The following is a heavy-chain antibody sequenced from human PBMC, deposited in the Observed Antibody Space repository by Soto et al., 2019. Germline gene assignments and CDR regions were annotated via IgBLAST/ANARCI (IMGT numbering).Heavy chain of an antibody. CDR2: IFYSGRT. D-gene: IGHD3-22*01. J-gene: IGHJ4*02. CDR3: ARINYDSSGYYRGGAFHS. V-gene: IGHV4-30-4*01. Sequence: QVQLQESGPGLVRPSQTLSLTCTVSGGSIGSSDYYWTWIRQPPGKGLEWIGYIFYSGRTYYNPSLESWITMSVDTSKSQFALRLSSVTAADTAVYYGARINYDSSGYYRGGAFHSWGQGTLVTVSS. CDR1: GGSIGSSDYY.